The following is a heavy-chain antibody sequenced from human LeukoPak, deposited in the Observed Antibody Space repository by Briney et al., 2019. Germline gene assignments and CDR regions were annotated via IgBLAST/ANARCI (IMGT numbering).Heavy chain of an antibody. D-gene: IGHD6-13*01. V-gene: IGHV3-9*01. J-gene: IGHJ4*02. CDR2: ISWNSGSI. Sequence: GGSLRLSCAASGFTFDDYAMHWVRQAPGKGLEWVSGISWNSGSIGYADSVKGRLTISRDNAKNSLYLQMNSLRAEDTALYYCARAVGQQLLRHYFDYWGQGTLVTVSS. CDR1: GFTFDDYA. CDR3: ARAVGQQLLRHYFDY.